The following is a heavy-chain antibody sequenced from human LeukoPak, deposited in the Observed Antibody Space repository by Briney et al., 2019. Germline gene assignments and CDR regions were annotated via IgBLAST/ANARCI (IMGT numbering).Heavy chain of an antibody. CDR2: IIPIFGTA. Sequence: SVKVSCKASGGTFSSYAISWVRQAPGHGLEWMGGIIPIFGTANYAQKFQGRVTITADESTSTAYMELSSLRSEDTAVYYCAETVRLGELSSSFDYWGQGTLVTVSS. CDR1: GGTFSSYA. CDR3: AETVRLGELSSSFDY. J-gene: IGHJ4*02. D-gene: IGHD3-16*02. V-gene: IGHV1-69*13.